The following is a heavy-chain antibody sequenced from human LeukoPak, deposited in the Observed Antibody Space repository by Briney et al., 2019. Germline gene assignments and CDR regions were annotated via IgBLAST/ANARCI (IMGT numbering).Heavy chain of an antibody. CDR2: HYHTGRI. J-gene: IGHJ4*02. D-gene: IGHD1-1*01. CDR3: ARDGSDNWGLFDN. CDR1: GGSISGTIYC. V-gene: IGHV4-39*07. Sequence: PSEPLSLTCSVSGGSISGTIYCWGWIRQPPGKGPEWIGSHYHTGRIYHNPSLNSRVTISVDTSKNQFSLKLSSVTDADTAVYYCARDGSDNWGLFDNWGRGTLVTVSS.